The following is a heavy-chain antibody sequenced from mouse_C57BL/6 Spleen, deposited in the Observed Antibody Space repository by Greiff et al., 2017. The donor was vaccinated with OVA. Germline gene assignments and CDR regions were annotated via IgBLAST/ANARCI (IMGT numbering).Heavy chain of an antibody. V-gene: IGHV5-17*01. Sequence: EVQLVESGGGLVKPGGSLKLSCAASGFTFSDYGMHWVRQAPEKGLEWVAYISSGSSTIYYADTVKGRFTISRDNAKNTLFLQMTSLRSEDTAMYYCARNYYGSSYEYWYFDVWGTGTTVTVSS. J-gene: IGHJ1*03. CDR3: ARNYYGSSYEYWYFDV. D-gene: IGHD1-1*01. CDR1: GFTFSDYG. CDR2: ISSGSSTI.